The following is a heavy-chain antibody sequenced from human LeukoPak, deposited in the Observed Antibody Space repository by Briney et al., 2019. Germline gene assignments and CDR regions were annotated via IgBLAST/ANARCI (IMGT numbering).Heavy chain of an antibody. CDR2: INHSGST. V-gene: IGHV4-38-2*02. D-gene: IGHD6-19*01. Sequence: SETLSLTCTVSGYSISSDYYWGWIRQPPGKGLEWIGEINHSGSTNYNPSLKSRVTISVDTSKNQFSLKLSSVTAADTAVYYCARAVSSSGWLFDYWGQGTLVTVSS. CDR1: GYSISSDYY. J-gene: IGHJ4*02. CDR3: ARAVSSSGWLFDY.